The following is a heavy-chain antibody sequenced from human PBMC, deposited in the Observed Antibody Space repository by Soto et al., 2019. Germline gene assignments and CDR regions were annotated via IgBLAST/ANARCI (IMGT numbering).Heavy chain of an antibody. CDR1: GYTFTSYD. J-gene: IGHJ6*03. CDR3: ARILGGGTHWYYYDYMDV. V-gene: IGHV1-46*01. CDR2: INPSGGST. Sequence: ASVKVSCKASGYTFTSYDMHWVRQAPGQGLEGMGRINPSGGSTSYAQKFQGRVTMTRDTSTSTAYMELSSLRSEDTAVYYCARILGGGTHWYYYDYMDVWGKGTTVTVYS. D-gene: IGHD2-15*01.